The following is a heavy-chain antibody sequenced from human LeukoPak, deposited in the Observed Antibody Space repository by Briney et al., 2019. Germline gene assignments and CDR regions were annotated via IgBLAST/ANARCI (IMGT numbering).Heavy chain of an antibody. J-gene: IGHJ6*02. CDR3: AKDKTARTYLSGMDV. CDR2: ISWNSGSI. Sequence: GGSLRLSCAASGFTFDDYAMHWVRQAPGKGLEWVSGISWNSGSIGYADSVKGRFTISRDNAKNSLYLQMNSLRAGDTALYYCAKDKTARTYLSGMDVWGQGTTVTVSS. CDR1: GFTFDDYA. V-gene: IGHV3-9*01.